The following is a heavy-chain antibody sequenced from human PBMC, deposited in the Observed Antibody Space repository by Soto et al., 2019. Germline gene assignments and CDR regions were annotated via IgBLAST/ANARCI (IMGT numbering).Heavy chain of an antibody. CDR3: AKDIQRHYDFWSGTSGGAFDI. J-gene: IGHJ3*02. Sequence: EVQLVESGGGLVQPGRSLRLSCAASGFTFDDYAMHWVRQAPGKGLEWVSGISWNSGSIGYADSVKGRFTISRDNAKNYLYLQMNSLRAEDTALYYCAKDIQRHYDFWSGTSGGAFDIWGQGTMVTVSS. V-gene: IGHV3-9*01. CDR2: ISWNSGSI. CDR1: GFTFDDYA. D-gene: IGHD3-3*01.